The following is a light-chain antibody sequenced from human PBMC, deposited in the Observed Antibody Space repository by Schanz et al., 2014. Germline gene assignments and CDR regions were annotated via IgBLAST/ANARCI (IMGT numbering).Light chain of an antibody. CDR1: QSVSSN. CDR2: AAS. V-gene: IGKV3-15*01. CDR3: QQYNSWPYT. J-gene: IGKJ2*01. Sequence: EIVMTQSPATLSVSPGERATLSCRVSQSVSSNLAWYQQKPGQAPRLLIYAASTRATGIPARFSGSGSGTEFTLTISSLQSEDFAVYYCQQYNSWPYTFGQGTKLEIK.